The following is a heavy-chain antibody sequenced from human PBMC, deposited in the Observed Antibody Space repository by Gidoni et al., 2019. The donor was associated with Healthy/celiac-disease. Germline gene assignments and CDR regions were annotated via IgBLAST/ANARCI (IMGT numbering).Heavy chain of an antibody. CDR2: ISSSSSYI. D-gene: IGHD3-3*01. CDR3: VREGPGDFWSGYYSGIYYYYYGMDV. CDR1: GFTFSSYS. Sequence: EVQLVESGGGLVKPGGSLRLSCAASGFTFSSYSMNWVRQAPGKGLEWVSSISSSSSYIYYADSVKGRFTISRDNAKNSLYLQMNSLRADDTAVYYCVREGPGDFWSGYYSGIYYYYYGMDVWGQGTTVTVSS. J-gene: IGHJ6*02. V-gene: IGHV3-21*01.